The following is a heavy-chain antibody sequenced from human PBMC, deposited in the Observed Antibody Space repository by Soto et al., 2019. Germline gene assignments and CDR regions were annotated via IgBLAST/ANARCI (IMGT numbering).Heavy chain of an antibody. D-gene: IGHD2-15*01. CDR3: AISPRYCSGGSCYSAPDY. Sequence: SVKVSCKASGYTFTSYGISWVRQAPGQGLEWMGWISAYNGNTNYAQKLQGRVTMTTDTSTSTAYMELRSLRSDDTAVYYCAISPRYCSGGSCYSAPDYWGQGTLVTVSS. CDR2: ISAYNGNT. J-gene: IGHJ4*02. V-gene: IGHV1-18*04. CDR1: GYTFTSYG.